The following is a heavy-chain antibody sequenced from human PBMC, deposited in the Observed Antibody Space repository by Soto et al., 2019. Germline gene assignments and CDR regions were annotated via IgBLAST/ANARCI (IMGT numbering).Heavy chain of an antibody. J-gene: IGHJ5*02. D-gene: IGHD3-22*01. Sequence: GESLKIPCRTSGYKFTSSWIAWVRQKPGKGLEWMGIIFPSDSDTRYSPSFQGQVTISADRSTSTVFLQWASLKASDTSVYFCARKDKSGYFNWFDPWGQGTLVTVSS. CDR3: ARKDKSGYFNWFDP. CDR2: IFPSDSDT. CDR1: GYKFTSSW. V-gene: IGHV5-51*01.